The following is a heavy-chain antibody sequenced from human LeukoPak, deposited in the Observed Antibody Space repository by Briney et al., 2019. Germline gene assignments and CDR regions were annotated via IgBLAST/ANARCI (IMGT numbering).Heavy chain of an antibody. CDR1: GFTSSSYA. V-gene: IGHV3-23*01. CDR2: ISGSGGST. D-gene: IGHD3-10*01. CDR3: AKQVRGVTSYFDY. Sequence: TGGSLRLSCAASGFTSSSYAMSWVRQAPGKGLEWVSAISGSGGSTYYADSVKGRFTISRDNSKNTLYLQMNSLRAEDTAVYYCAKQVRGVTSYFDYWGQGTLVTVSS. J-gene: IGHJ4*02.